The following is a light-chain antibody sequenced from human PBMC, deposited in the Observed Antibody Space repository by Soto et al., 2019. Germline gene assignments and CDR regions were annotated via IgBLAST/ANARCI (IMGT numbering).Light chain of an antibody. J-gene: IGLJ1*01. CDR1: SNDIGGYNY. CDR2: DFT. Sequence: SALTQPASVSGSPGQSITIPRTGTSNDIGGYNYVSWYQQFPGKTPKLLIYDFTNRPSGFSFRFSGSRSGNTAPLTISGLQAEDGAVYLCSSYSSTSTRRLFGAGTRVTVL. V-gene: IGLV2-14*03. CDR3: SSYSSTSTRRL.